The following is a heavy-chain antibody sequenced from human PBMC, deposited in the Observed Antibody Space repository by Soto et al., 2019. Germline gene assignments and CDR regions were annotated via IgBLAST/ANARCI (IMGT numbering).Heavy chain of an antibody. J-gene: IGHJ4*02. V-gene: IGHV4-39*01. D-gene: IGHD3-22*01. Sequence: PSETLSLSCTFSVGSISSSSYYWGWIRQPPGKGLEWIGSIYYSGSTYYNPSLKSRVTISVDTSKNQFSLKLSSVTAADTAVYYCARLYYYDSSGYYYYYFDYWGQGTMVTVSS. CDR2: IYYSGST. CDR1: VGSISSSSYY. CDR3: ARLYYYDSSGYYYYYFDY.